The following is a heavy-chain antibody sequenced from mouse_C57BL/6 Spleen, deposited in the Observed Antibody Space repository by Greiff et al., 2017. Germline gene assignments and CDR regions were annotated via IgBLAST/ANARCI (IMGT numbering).Heavy chain of an antibody. CDR3: ARSRVGRNFDY. CDR2: IYPGDGDT. V-gene: IGHV1-80*01. Sequence: VQLQQSGAELVKPGASVKISCKASGYAFSSYWMNWVKQRPGKGLEWIGQIYPGDGDTNYNGKFKGKATLTADKSSSTAYMQLSSLTSEDSAVYFCARSRVGRNFDYWGQGTTLTVSS. J-gene: IGHJ2*01. D-gene: IGHD4-1*01. CDR1: GYAFSSYW.